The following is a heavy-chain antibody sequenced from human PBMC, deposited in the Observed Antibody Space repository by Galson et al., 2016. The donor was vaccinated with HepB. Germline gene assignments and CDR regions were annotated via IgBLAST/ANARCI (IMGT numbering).Heavy chain of an antibody. CDR1: GDSVTRGSYY. CDR3: ERDSGPRWYGAFDI. J-gene: IGHJ3*02. D-gene: IGHD4-23*01. Sequence: LSLTCTVYGDSVTRGSYYWSWIRQPPGKGLEWIGFKHHSGRTKYNPSLKTGVTISIDTSNNHFSLKLHTVTAADTAVYYCERDSGPRWYGAFDIWGQGRMVIVSS. V-gene: IGHV4-61*03. CDR2: KHHSGRT.